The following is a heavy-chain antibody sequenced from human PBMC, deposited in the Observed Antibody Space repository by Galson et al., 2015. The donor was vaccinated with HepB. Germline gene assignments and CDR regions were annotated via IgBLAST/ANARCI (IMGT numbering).Heavy chain of an antibody. CDR3: ARRYCGGDCSGAFDI. J-gene: IGHJ3*02. CDR2: IYPGDSDT. Sequence: QSGAEVKKPGESLKISCKGSEYSFTGYWIGWVRQMPGKGLEWMGIIYPGDSDTRYSPSFQGQVTISADKSISTAYLQWSSLKASDTAMYDCARRYCGGDCSGAFDIWGQGTMVTVAS. D-gene: IGHD2-21*02. V-gene: IGHV5-51*01. CDR1: EYSFTGYW.